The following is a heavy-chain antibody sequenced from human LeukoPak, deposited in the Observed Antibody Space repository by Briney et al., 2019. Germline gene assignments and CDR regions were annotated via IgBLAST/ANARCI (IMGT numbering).Heavy chain of an antibody. V-gene: IGHV4-59*01. Sequence: SETLSLTCTVSGGSISSYYWSWIRQPPGKGLEWIGYIYYSGSTNYSPSLKTRVTISVDTSKNQFSLKLSSVTAADTAVYYCARARTRRLGYCSSTSCYGNWFDPWGQGTLATVSS. CDR2: IYYSGST. CDR1: GGSISSYY. D-gene: IGHD2-2*01. CDR3: ARARTRRLGYCSSTSCYGNWFDP. J-gene: IGHJ5*02.